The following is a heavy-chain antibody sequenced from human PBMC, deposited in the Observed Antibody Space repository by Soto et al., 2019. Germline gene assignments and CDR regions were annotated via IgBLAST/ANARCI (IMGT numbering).Heavy chain of an antibody. Sequence: ASVKVSCKASGGTFSSYAISWVRQAPGQGLEWMGGIIPIFGTANYAQKFQGRVTSTADESTSTAYMELSSLRSEDTAVYYCARVIAVAGREGYYYYYGMDVWGQGTTVTVSS. D-gene: IGHD6-19*01. CDR1: GGTFSSYA. V-gene: IGHV1-69*13. J-gene: IGHJ6*02. CDR3: ARVIAVAGREGYYYYYGMDV. CDR2: IIPIFGTA.